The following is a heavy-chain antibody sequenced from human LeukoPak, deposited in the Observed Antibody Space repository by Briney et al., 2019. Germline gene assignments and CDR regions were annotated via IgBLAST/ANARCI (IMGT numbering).Heavy chain of an antibody. CDR1: GFTFSSYA. CDR3: ARATLRSGWFGY. CDR2: ISGSGGST. D-gene: IGHD6-19*01. J-gene: IGHJ4*02. Sequence: GGSLRLSCAASGFTFSSYAMSWVRQAPGKGLEWVSAISGSGGSTHYADSVKGRFTISRDNSKNTLYLQMNSLRAEDTAVYYCARATLRSGWFGYWGQGTLVTVSS. V-gene: IGHV3-23*01.